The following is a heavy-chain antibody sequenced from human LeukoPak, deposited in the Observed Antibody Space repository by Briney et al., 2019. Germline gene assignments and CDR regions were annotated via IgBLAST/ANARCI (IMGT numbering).Heavy chain of an antibody. CDR3: ARVDGSCSGGSCPSGNWFDP. Sequence: PSETLSLTCTVSGASISSSIYYWGCLRQPPGKGLEWIGSISYSGSTYYNPSLKSRVTISVDTSKNQFPLKLTSVTAADTAVYYCARVDGSCSGGSCPSGNWFDPWGQGTLVTVSS. D-gene: IGHD2-15*01. J-gene: IGHJ5*02. V-gene: IGHV4-39*06. CDR1: GASISSSIYY. CDR2: ISYSGST.